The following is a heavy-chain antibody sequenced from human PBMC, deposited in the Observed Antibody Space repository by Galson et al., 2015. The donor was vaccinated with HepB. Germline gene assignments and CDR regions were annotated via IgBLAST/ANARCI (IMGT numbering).Heavy chain of an antibody. CDR3: AKSPVLRYFDWLLSDAFDI. V-gene: IGHV3-30*18. CDR2: ISYDGSNK. Sequence: SLRLSCAASGFTLSSYGMHWVRQAPGKGLEWVAVISYDGSNKYYADSVKGRFTISRDNSKNTLYLQMNSLRAEDTAVYYCAKSPVLRYFDWLLSDAFDIWGPGTMVPVSS. D-gene: IGHD3-9*01. J-gene: IGHJ3*02. CDR1: GFTLSSYG.